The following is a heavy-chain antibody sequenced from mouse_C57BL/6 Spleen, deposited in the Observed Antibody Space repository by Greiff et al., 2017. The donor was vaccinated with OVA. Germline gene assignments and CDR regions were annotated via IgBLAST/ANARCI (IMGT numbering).Heavy chain of an antibody. CDR1: GYTFTDYN. V-gene: IGHV1-18*01. J-gene: IGHJ4*01. CDR2: INPNNGGT. Sequence: EVKLMESGPELVKPGASVKIPCKASGYTFTDYNMDWVKQSHGKSLEWIGDINPNNGGTIYNQKFKGKATLTVDKSSSTAYMELRSLTSEDTAVYYCARGRFFQGAMDYWGQGTSVTVSS. CDR3: ARGRFFQGAMDY.